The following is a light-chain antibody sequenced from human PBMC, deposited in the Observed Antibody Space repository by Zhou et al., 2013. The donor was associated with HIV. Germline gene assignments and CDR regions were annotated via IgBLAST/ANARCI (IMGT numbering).Light chain of an antibody. Sequence: EIVLTQSPATLSVSPGEGATLSCRASQSIYNKLAWYQQKPGQPPRLLIYDASNRATDIPARFSGSGSGTDFTLTISSLEPEDFAVYYCQQFDSWPITFGGGTKVEMK. J-gene: IGKJ4*01. CDR2: DAS. CDR1: QSIYNK. V-gene: IGKV3D-15*01. CDR3: QQFDSWPIT.